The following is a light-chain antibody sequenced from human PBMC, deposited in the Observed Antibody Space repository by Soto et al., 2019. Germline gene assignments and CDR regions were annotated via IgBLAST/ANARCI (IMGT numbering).Light chain of an antibody. J-gene: IGKJ1*01. CDR3: QQYGRSPPT. Sequence: TLSPTTLSVSPGARAALSCMASQSVSSNLAWYQQKPGQAPRLLIYGASSRATGIPDRFSGSGSGTDFTLTISRLEPEDFAVYYCQQYGRSPPTFGQGTKV. V-gene: IGKV3-20*01. CDR1: QSVSSN. CDR2: GAS.